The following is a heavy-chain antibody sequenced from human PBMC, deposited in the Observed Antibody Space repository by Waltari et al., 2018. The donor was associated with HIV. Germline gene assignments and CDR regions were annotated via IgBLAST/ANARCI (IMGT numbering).Heavy chain of an antibody. CDR3: ARGGRGYCSGGTCLGHWFDP. Sequence: QVQLQESGPGLVKPSETLSLTCTVSGGSISNYYWSWIRQPPGKGLEWIGYIYYSGSPNATPSIKGLATISVDTSRTRFSLKRSSVTAADTAGYYCARGGRGYCSGGTCLGHWFDPWGQGTLVTVSS. CDR1: GGSISNYY. CDR2: IYYSGSP. J-gene: IGHJ5*02. D-gene: IGHD2-15*01. V-gene: IGHV4-59*01.